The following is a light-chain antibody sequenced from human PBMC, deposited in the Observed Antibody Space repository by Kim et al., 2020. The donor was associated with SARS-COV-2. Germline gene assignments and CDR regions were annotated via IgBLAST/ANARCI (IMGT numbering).Light chain of an antibody. Sequence: GQKFTIAYSGSRIKFWSKYVSGYPQLPGTSPKLLIYDNCTGPTGIPDRYTGSKSGTSATLGITGLQTGDEDDDYCGSWDTSLNAVLFGGGTKLTVL. J-gene: IGLJ2*01. CDR2: DNC. V-gene: IGLV1-51*01. CDR3: GSWDTSLNAVL. CDR1: RIKFWSKY.